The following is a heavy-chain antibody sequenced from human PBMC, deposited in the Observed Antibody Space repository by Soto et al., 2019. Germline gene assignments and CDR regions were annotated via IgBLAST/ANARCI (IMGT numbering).Heavy chain of an antibody. D-gene: IGHD6-6*01. J-gene: IGHJ5*02. V-gene: IGHV4-31*03. CDR3: ARGSFSSSSSWFDP. CDR2: IYYSGIT. Sequence: TLSLTCNVAGGSMSSGDDYCSWIRQHPGKGLEWIAYIYYSGITYYNPSLNSRVSISVDTSKNQFSLRLSSVTAADTAVYYCARGSFSSSSSWFDPWGQGILVTSPQ. CDR1: GGSMSSGDDY.